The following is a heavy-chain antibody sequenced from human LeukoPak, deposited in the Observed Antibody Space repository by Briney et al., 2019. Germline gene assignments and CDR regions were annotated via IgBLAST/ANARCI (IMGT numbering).Heavy chain of an antibody. J-gene: IGHJ4*02. V-gene: IGHV4-39*07. CDR2: IYYSGST. Sequence: SETLSLTCTVSGGSISSCSYYWGWIRQPPGKGLEWIGSIYYSGSTYYNPSLKSRVTISVDTSKNQFSLKLSSMTAADTAVYYCARGVHPHFDYWGQGTLVTVSS. CDR1: GGSISSCSYY. CDR3: ARGVHPHFDY.